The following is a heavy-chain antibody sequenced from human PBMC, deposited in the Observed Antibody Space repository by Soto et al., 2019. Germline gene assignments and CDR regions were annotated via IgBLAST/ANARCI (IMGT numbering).Heavy chain of an antibody. CDR1: GGSVSSGSYF. V-gene: IGHV4-61*01. D-gene: IGHD5-12*01. J-gene: IGHJ4*02. CDR2: FYNSGNT. Sequence: QVQLQESGPGLVKPSETLSLTCNVSGGSVSSGSYFWSWIRQPPGKGLEWIGYFYNSGNTKYNPSLKGRVTISADTSKNQFSLKLSSVTAADTAVYYCAREGRVATFDYWGQGSLVTVSS. CDR3: AREGRVATFDY.